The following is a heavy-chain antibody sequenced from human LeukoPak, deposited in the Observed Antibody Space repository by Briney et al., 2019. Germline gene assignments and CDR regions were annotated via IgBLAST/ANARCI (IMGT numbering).Heavy chain of an antibody. CDR3: ARERFYYGSGTYHPTDY. J-gene: IGHJ4*02. CDR2: INPNSGGT. V-gene: IGHV1-2*02. CDR1: GYTFTGYY. D-gene: IGHD3-10*01. Sequence: ASVKVSCKASGYTFTGYYMHWVRQAPGQGLEWMGWINPNSGGTNYAQKFQGRVTMTRDTAISTAYMELSRLRSDDTAVYYCARERFYYGSGTYHPTDYWGQGTLVTVSS.